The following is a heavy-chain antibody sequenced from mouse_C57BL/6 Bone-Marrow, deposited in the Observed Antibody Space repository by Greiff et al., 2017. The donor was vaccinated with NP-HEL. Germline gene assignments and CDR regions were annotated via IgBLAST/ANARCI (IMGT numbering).Heavy chain of an antibody. Sequence: EVKVVESGGDLVKPGGSLKLSCAASGFTFSSYGMPWVRQTPDKRLDWVATISSGGSYTYCPDSVKGRFTISRDNAKNTLYLQMSSLKSEDTAMYYCARHIRYYFDYWGQGTTLTVSS. J-gene: IGHJ2*01. CDR2: ISSGGSYT. V-gene: IGHV5-6*01. CDR1: GFTFSSYG. CDR3: ARHIRYYFDY. D-gene: IGHD1-1*01.